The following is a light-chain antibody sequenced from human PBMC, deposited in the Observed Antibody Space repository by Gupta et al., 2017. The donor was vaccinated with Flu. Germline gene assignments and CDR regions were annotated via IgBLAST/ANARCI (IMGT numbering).Light chain of an antibody. CDR2: KAS. CDR1: QKMNSC. Sequence: DIQMTQSPSTLSASVGGRVTITCRASQKMNSCLAWYQQRPGKAPKLLIYKASNLQSVVQSRSRHGSSGIEFTLTINCRQPDDFATYYCQHSSSYSLYTFGQGTKLEMK. V-gene: IGKV1-5*03. J-gene: IGKJ2*01. CDR3: QHSSSYSLYT.